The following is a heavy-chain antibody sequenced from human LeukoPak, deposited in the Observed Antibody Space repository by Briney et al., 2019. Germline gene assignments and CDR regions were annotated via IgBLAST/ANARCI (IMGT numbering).Heavy chain of an antibody. CDR3: ARARDYYDSSGYYYVSYFDY. D-gene: IGHD3-22*01. J-gene: IGHJ4*02. CDR1: GGSIRSSYYY. V-gene: IGHV4-39*01. Sequence: SETLSLTCTVSGGSIRSSYYYWGWIRQPPGKGLEWIGSIYDSGSTYYNPSLKSRVTISVDTSKNQFSLKLSSVTAADTAVYYCARARDYYDSSGYYYVSYFDYWGQGTLVTISS. CDR2: IYDSGST.